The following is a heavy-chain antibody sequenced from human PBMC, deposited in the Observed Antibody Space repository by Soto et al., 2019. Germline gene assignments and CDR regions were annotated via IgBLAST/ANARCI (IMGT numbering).Heavy chain of an antibody. CDR3: ARAKLDCTNGVCFVGALYYYYYGMDV. CDR1: GGTFSSYA. Sequence: QVQLVQSGAEVKKPGSSVKVSCKASGGTFSSYAISWVRQAPGQGLEWMGGIIPLFGTANYAQKFQGRVTITADESMSTAYMELSSLRSEDTAVYYCARAKLDCTNGVCFVGALYYYYYGMDVWGQGTTVTVSS. CDR2: IIPLFGTA. D-gene: IGHD2-8*01. J-gene: IGHJ6*02. V-gene: IGHV1-69*01.